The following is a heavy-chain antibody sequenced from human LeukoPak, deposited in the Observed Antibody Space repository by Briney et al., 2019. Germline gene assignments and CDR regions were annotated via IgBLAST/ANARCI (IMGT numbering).Heavy chain of an antibody. CDR2: IFPRDSDP. Sequence: GESLKISCKGSGYTFTDYWIGWVRQMPGKGLEWMGIIFPRDSDPKYTPSFQGQVTISVDKSISTAYLQWNSLKASDTAMYYCARHGGLEMATIMDYWGQGTLVTVSS. CDR3: ARHGGLEMATIMDY. J-gene: IGHJ4*02. CDR1: GYTFTDYW. V-gene: IGHV5-51*01. D-gene: IGHD5-24*01.